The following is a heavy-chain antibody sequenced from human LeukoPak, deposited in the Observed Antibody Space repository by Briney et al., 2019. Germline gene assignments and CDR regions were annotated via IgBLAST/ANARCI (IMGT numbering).Heavy chain of an antibody. V-gene: IGHV3-23*01. D-gene: IGHD3-10*01. CDR1: GFMFSNYA. J-gene: IGHJ4*02. Sequence: PGGSLRLSCAVSGFMFSNYAMSWVRQAPGKGLEWVSAISGGGSSTYYADSVKGRFTISRDNSKNTVYLQMNSLRAEDTAVYYCARFDTYGAGSAHWGQGTLATVSS. CDR3: ARFDTYGAGSAH. CDR2: ISGGGSST.